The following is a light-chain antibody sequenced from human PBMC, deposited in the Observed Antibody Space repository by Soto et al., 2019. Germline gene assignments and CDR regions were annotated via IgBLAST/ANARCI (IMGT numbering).Light chain of an antibody. CDR3: QQYNNWPLGT. CDR1: QTVGDS. CDR2: GAS. J-gene: IGKJ1*01. V-gene: IGKV3-15*01. Sequence: ETAMAQSPVTLSLSPGERATLSCRASQTVGDSVAWYRQKPGQTPSLLIYGASTRAPGVPARFSCSGSGTDFILTISSLQSEDFGFYYCQQYNNWPLGTFGQGTRVEI.